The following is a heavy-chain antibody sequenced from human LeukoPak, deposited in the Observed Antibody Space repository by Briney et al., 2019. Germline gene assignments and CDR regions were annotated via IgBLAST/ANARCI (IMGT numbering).Heavy chain of an antibody. J-gene: IGHJ6*02. Sequence: ASVTVSCTASGYTFISYAMNWVRQAPGQGLEWMGWINPNSGGTNYAQKFQGWVTMTRDTSISTAYMELSRLRSDDTAVYYCARDDDGMDVWGQGTTVTVSS. CDR3: ARDDDGMDV. V-gene: IGHV1-2*04. CDR1: GYTFISYA. CDR2: INPNSGGT.